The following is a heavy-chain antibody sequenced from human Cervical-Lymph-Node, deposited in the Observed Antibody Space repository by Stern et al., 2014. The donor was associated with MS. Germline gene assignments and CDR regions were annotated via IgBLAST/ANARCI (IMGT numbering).Heavy chain of an antibody. CDR2: VSDDESKK. D-gene: IGHD5-12*01. J-gene: IGHJ4*02. CDR1: GFTFDSYS. V-gene: IGHV3-30*01. CDR3: ARGGYDYTRRPDY. Sequence: VQLEESGGGVVQPGRSLRLSCAAAGFTFDSYSMHWVRQAPGKGLEWVAVVSDDESKKYYAGSVKGRFTISRDNSKNTLFLQINSLTTEDTAVYYCARGGYDYTRRPDYWGQGTLVTVSS.